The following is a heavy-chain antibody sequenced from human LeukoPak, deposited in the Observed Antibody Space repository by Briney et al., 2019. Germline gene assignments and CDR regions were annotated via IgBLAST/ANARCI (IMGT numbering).Heavy chain of an antibody. D-gene: IGHD5-12*01. V-gene: IGHV3-23*01. J-gene: IGHJ4*02. CDR1: GFTFSSYA. CDR2: ISGSGYTT. Sequence: QSGGSLRLSCAASGFTFSSYAMSWVRQAPGKGLEWVSAISGSGYTTYYADSVNGRCTISRDNSKNTLYLQMNSLRDEDTAVYYCAKEDGYSGYDYPDYWGQGTLVTVSS. CDR3: AKEDGYSGYDYPDY.